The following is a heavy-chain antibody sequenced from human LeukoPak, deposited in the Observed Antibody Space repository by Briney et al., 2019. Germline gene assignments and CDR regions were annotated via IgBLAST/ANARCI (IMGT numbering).Heavy chain of an antibody. V-gene: IGHV3-66*01. CDR1: GFTVSSNY. CDR2: IYSGGST. J-gene: IGHJ6*02. D-gene: IGHD6-19*01. Sequence: GGSLRLSCAASGFTVSSNYMSWVRQAPGKGLEWVSVIYSGGSTYYADSVKGRFTISRDNSKNTLYLQMNSLRAEDTAVYYCARDRAVAGDYYYGMDVWGQGTPVTVSS. CDR3: ARDRAVAGDYYYGMDV.